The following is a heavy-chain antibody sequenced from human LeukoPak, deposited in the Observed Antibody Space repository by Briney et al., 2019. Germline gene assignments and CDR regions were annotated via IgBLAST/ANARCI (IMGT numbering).Heavy chain of an antibody. Sequence: PSETLSLTCTVSGGSISSYYWSWLRQPPGKGLEWIGYIYYSGSTNYNPSLKSRVTISVDTSKNQFSLKLSSVTAADTGVYYCARGIAVADDAFDIWGQGTMVTVSS. D-gene: IGHD6-19*01. J-gene: IGHJ3*02. CDR3: ARGIAVADDAFDI. CDR2: IYYSGST. V-gene: IGHV4-59*01. CDR1: GGSISSYY.